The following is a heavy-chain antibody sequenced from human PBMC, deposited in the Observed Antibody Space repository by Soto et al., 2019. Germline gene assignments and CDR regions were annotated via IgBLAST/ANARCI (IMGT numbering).Heavy chain of an antibody. V-gene: IGHV4-4*02. CDR1: GGSISSSNW. J-gene: IGHJ6*02. CDR2: IYHSGST. CDR3: ARLTEPYCSSTSCYEHYYGMDV. Sequence: SETLSLTCAVSGGSISSSNWWSWVRQPPGKGLEWIGEIYHSGSTYYNPSLKSRVTISVDKSKNQFSLKLSSVTAADTAVYYCARLTEPYCSSTSCYEHYYGMDVWGQGTTVTVSS. D-gene: IGHD2-2*01.